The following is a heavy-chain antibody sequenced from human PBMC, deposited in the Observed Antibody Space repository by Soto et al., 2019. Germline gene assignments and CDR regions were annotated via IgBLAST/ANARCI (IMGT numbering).Heavy chain of an antibody. CDR3: AREIAARYYYYYGMDV. J-gene: IGHJ6*02. V-gene: IGHV1-18*04. Sequence: ASVKVSCKASGYTFTSYGISWLRQSAGQGLEWMGWISAYNGNTNYAQKLQGRVTMTTDTSTSTAYMELRSLRSDDTAVYYCAREIAARYYYYYGMDVWGQGTTVTVSS. CDR2: ISAYNGNT. D-gene: IGHD6-6*01. CDR1: GYTFTSYG.